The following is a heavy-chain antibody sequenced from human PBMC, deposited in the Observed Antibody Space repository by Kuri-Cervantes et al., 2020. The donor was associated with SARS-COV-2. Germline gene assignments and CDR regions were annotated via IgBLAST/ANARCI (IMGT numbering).Heavy chain of an antibody. J-gene: IGHJ5*02. D-gene: IGHD5-12*01. Sequence: GESLKISCAACGFTFSSYDMHWVRQATGKGLEWVSAIGTAGDTYYPGSVKGQFTISRENAKNSLYLQMNSLRAEDTALYYCVSLRGPWGQGTLVTVSS. CDR1: GFTFSSYD. CDR2: IGTAGDT. CDR3: VSLRGP. V-gene: IGHV3-13*03.